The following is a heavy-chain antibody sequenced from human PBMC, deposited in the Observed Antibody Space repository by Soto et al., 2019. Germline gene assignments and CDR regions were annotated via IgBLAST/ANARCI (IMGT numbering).Heavy chain of an antibody. D-gene: IGHD3-3*01. CDR1: GFSLSNARMG. V-gene: IGHV2-26*01. CDR3: ARIFLLAPDSSFFDY. J-gene: IGHJ4*02. Sequence: QSGPTVVNPTETLTLTCTVSGFSLSNARMGVSWIRQPPGKALEWLAHIFSNDEKSYSTSLKSRLTISKDTSKSQVVLTMTNMDPVDTATYYCARIFLLAPDSSFFDYWGQGTLVTVSS. CDR2: IFSNDEK.